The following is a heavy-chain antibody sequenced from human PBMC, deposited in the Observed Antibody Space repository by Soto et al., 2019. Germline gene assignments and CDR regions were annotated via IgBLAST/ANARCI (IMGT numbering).Heavy chain of an antibody. J-gene: IGHJ4*02. Sequence: QVQLVQSGAEVKKPGSSVKVSCKASGGTFSSYAISWMRQAPGQGLEWMGGIIPIFGTANYAQKFQGRVTITAEESTSTGYMEVSSLRSEDTAVYYCARRRGGDSSGYYALYYWGQGTLVTVSS. CDR1: GGTFSSYA. V-gene: IGHV1-69*01. D-gene: IGHD3-22*01. CDR2: IIPIFGTA. CDR3: ARRRGGDSSGYYALYY.